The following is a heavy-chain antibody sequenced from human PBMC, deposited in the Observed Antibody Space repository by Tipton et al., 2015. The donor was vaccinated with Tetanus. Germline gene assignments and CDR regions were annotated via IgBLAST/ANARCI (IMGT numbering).Heavy chain of an antibody. Sequence: LRLSCAVSGDSTRNINYYWGWVRQPPGKGLEWLASIYYSGNTYYNPSLRSRLTISLDTAKNQFSPKMQSVTGADTALYFCARQGMTGYEIFDNWGRGTQVTVSS. CDR2: IYYSGNT. CDR3: ARQGMTGYEIFDN. J-gene: IGHJ4*02. CDR1: GDSTRNINYY. V-gene: IGHV4-39*01. D-gene: IGHD5-12*01.